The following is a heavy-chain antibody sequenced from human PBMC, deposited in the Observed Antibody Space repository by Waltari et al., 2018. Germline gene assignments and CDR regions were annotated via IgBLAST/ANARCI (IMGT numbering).Heavy chain of an antibody. J-gene: IGHJ4*02. Sequence: QVQLVQSGAEVKKPGSSVKVSCKASGGTFSSYAISWARPAPGQGLTWMGGIIPILGIANYAQKFQGRVTITADESTSTAYMELSSLRSEDTAVYYCARVFESPPTSRAASGYYFDYWGQGTLVTVSS. CDR2: IIPILGIA. V-gene: IGHV1-69*04. D-gene: IGHD2-2*01. CDR3: ARVFESPPTSRAASGYYFDY. CDR1: GGTFSSYA.